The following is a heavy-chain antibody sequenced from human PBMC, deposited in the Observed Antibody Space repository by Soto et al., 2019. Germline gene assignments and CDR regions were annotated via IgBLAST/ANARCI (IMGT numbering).Heavy chain of an antibody. Sequence: SETLSLTXAVSGGSISSSNWWSWVRQPPGKGLEWIGEIYHSGSTNYNPSLKSRVTISVDKSKNQFSLKLSSVTATDTAVYYCARHYDSSGYLAYWGQGTLVTVSS. V-gene: IGHV4-4*02. CDR2: IYHSGST. D-gene: IGHD3-22*01. J-gene: IGHJ4*02. CDR1: GGSISSSNW. CDR3: ARHYDSSGYLAY.